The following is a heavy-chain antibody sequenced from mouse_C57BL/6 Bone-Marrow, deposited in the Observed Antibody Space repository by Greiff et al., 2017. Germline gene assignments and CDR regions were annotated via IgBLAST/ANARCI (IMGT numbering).Heavy chain of an antibody. Sequence: VKLVESGPGLVQPSQSLSITCTVSGFSLTSSGVHWVRQSPGKGLEWLGVIWSGGSTDYNAAFISRLSISKDNYKSQVFFKMNSLQADATAIYYGARKGYDGWAWFAYWGQGTLVTVSA. D-gene: IGHD2-3*01. V-gene: IGHV2-2*01. CDR2: IWSGGST. J-gene: IGHJ3*01. CDR1: GFSLTSSG. CDR3: ARKGYDGWAWFAY.